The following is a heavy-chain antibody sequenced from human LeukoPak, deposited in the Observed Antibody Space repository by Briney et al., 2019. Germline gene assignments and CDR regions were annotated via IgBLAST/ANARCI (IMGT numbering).Heavy chain of an antibody. CDR3: ARASSGSYYVPDY. V-gene: IGHV4-38-2*02. J-gene: IGHJ4*02. D-gene: IGHD1-26*01. Sequence: SETLSLTCTVSGYSISSGYYWGWIRQPPGQGLEWIGSIYHSGSTYYNPSLKSRVTISVDTSKNQFSLKLSSVTAADTAVYYCARASSGSYYVPDYWGQGTLVTVSS. CDR1: GYSISSGYY. CDR2: IYHSGST.